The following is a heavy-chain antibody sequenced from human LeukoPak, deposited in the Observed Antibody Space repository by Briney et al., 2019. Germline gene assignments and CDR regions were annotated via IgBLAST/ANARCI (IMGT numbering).Heavy chain of an antibody. Sequence: GGSLRLSCAASGFTFSSYGMHWIRQAPGKGLEWVAFIRYDGSNKYYADSVKGRFTISRDNSKNTLYLQMNSLRAEDTAVYYCAKDGIAVAGTGDYWGQGTLVTVSS. V-gene: IGHV3-30*02. CDR1: GFTFSSYG. J-gene: IGHJ4*02. D-gene: IGHD6-19*01. CDR2: IRYDGSNK. CDR3: AKDGIAVAGTGDY.